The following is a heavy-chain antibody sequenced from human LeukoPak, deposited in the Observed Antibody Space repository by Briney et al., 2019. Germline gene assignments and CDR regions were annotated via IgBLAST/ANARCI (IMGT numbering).Heavy chain of an antibody. D-gene: IGHD5-18*01. J-gene: IGHJ4*02. CDR3: ARERHVDTAMDIDY. CDR2: ISSSSSYI. CDR1: GFTFSSYS. Sequence: PGGSLRLSCAASGFTFSSYSMNWVRQAPGKGLEWVSSISSSSSYIYYADSVKGRFTISRDNAKHSLYLQMNSLRAEDTAVYYCARERHVDTAMDIDYWGQGTLVTVSS. V-gene: IGHV3-21*01.